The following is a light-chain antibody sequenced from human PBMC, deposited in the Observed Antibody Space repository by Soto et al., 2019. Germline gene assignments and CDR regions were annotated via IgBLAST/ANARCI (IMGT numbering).Light chain of an antibody. V-gene: IGKV3-20*01. CDR3: QLYGSSPGT. CDR2: ATS. J-gene: IGKJ5*01. CDR1: HSVFSSY. Sequence: ELVLTQSPGTLSSSPGESSTLSCTASHSVFSSYLAWYQQKPGQAPRLLLYATSSRATGIPERFSGSGSGTDFTLTISRLEPEDFEVYYCQLYGSSPGTFGQGTRLEIK.